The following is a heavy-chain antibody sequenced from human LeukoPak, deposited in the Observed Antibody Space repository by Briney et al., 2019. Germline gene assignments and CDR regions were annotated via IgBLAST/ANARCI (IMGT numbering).Heavy chain of an antibody. CDR3: ARGLGSSSWYSGDYYYYMDV. V-gene: IGHV1-18*01. CDR1: GYTFTSYG. CDR2: ISSYNGNT. Sequence: ASVKVSCKASGYTFTSYGISWVRQAPGQGLEWMGWISSYNGNTNYAQKLQGRVTMTTDTSTSTAYMELRSLRSDDTAVYYCARGLGSSSWYSGDYYYYMDVWGKGTTVTVSS. J-gene: IGHJ6*03. D-gene: IGHD6-13*01.